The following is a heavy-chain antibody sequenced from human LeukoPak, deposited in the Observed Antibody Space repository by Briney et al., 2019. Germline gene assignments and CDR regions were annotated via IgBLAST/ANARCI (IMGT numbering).Heavy chain of an antibody. CDR2: IKEDGSEK. CDR1: GFMFSSYW. CDR3: ARENKGYCSGGSCYSFAFDI. Sequence: GGSLRLSCAASGFMFSSYWMSWVRQAPGKGLEWVADIKEDGSEKSYVDSVKGRFTISRDNAKNSLYLQMNTLRAEDTAVYYCARENKGYCSGGSCYSFAFDIWGQGTMVTVSS. J-gene: IGHJ3*02. V-gene: IGHV3-7*01. D-gene: IGHD2-15*01.